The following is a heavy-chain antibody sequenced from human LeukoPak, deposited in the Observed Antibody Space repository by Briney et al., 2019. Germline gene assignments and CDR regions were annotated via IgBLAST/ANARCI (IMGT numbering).Heavy chain of an antibody. CDR1: GFTVTTNY. CDR3: ARWGDYGSFDY. D-gene: IGHD4/OR15-4a*01. V-gene: IGHV3-53*01. Sequence: GGSLRLSCAASGFTVTTNYMSWVRQAPGKGLEWVSIIYSGSTTYYADSVKGRFTISRDNSKNTLYLQMDSLRAEDTAVYYCARWGDYGSFDYWGQGTLVTVSS. J-gene: IGHJ4*02. CDR2: IYSGSTT.